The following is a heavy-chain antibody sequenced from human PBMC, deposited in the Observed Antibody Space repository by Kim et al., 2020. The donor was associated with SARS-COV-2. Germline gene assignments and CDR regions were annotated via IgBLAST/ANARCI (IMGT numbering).Heavy chain of an antibody. CDR2: INHSGST. CDR1: GGSFSGYY. J-gene: IGHJ4*02. D-gene: IGHD3-9*01. Sequence: SETLSLTCAVYGGSFSGYYWSWIRQPPGKGLEWIGEINHSGSTNYNPSLKSRVTISVDTSKNQFSLKLSSVTAADTAVYYCARGRRGSLTGYYIVWGYFDYWGQGTLVTVSS. V-gene: IGHV4-34*01. CDR3: ARGRRGSLTGYYIVWGYFDY.